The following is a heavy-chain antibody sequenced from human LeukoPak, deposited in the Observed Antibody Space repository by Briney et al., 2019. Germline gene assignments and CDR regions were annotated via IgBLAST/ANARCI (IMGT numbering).Heavy chain of an antibody. CDR1: GFTFSSYW. J-gene: IGHJ4*02. Sequence: GGSLKLSCAASGFTFSSYWMSWVRQAPGKGLEWVANIKQYGSENYYVDSVKGRFTISRDDAKNSLYLQMNSLRAEDTAIYYCAKDYDTLTGYYSLSDYWGQGTLVTVSS. CDR3: AKDYDTLTGYYSLSDY. CDR2: IKQYGSEN. D-gene: IGHD3-9*01. V-gene: IGHV3-7*05.